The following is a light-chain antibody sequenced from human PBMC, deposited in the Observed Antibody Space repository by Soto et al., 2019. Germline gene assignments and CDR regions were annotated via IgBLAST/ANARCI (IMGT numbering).Light chain of an antibody. CDR3: HQSNNYPWT. Sequence: DIQMTQYPSTLSASVGDRVTITCRASQYIHNYLAWYQQKPGEAPKLLIYEAANLESGVPSRFSGSGTGTEFTLTISSLQADDFATYYCHQSNNYPWTFGQGTRVEI. V-gene: IGKV1-5*03. CDR1: QYIHNY. CDR2: EAA. J-gene: IGKJ1*01.